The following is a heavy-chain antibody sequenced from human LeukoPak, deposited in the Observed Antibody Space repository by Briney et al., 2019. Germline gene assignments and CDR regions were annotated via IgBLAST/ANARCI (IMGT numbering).Heavy chain of an antibody. D-gene: IGHD3-3*01. CDR3: AXGHGIRXYDFWSGYCDFDY. Sequence: PGGSLRLSCVASGFTFSSYGMHWVRQAPGKGLEWVAVIWYDGSNKYYADSVKGRFTISRDNSKNTLYLQMNSLRAEDTAVYYCAXGHGIRXYDFWSGYCDFDYWGQGTLVTVSS. CDR2: IWYDGSNK. J-gene: IGHJ4*02. CDR1: GFTFSSYG. V-gene: IGHV3-33*01.